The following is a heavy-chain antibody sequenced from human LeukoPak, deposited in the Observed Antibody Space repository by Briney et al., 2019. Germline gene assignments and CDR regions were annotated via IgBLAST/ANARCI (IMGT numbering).Heavy chain of an antibody. V-gene: IGHV4-39*07. J-gene: IGHJ4*02. CDR2: IYYSGST. CDR3: ARDLTLIAAAGTTFDY. CDR1: GGSISSSSYY. Sequence: SETLSLTCTVSGGSISSSSYYWGWIRQPPGKGLEWIGSIYYSGSTYYNPSLKSRVTISVDTSKNQFSLKLSSVTAADTAVYYCARDLTLIAAAGTTFDYWGQGTLVTVSS. D-gene: IGHD6-13*01.